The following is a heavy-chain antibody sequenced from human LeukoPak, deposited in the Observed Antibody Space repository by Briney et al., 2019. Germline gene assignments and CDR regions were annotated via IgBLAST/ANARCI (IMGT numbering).Heavy chain of an antibody. CDR1: GXTFSSYG. D-gene: IGHD3-16*01. Sequence: PGGSLRLSWAASGXTFSSYGLHWVRQAPGKGLESVAVIWYDGSNKYYADSVKGRFTISRDNSKNTLYLQMNSLRAEDTAVYYCARALHFEGFGPFDYWGQGTLVTVSS. CDR2: IWYDGSNK. V-gene: IGHV3-33*01. CDR3: ARALHFEGFGPFDY. J-gene: IGHJ4*02.